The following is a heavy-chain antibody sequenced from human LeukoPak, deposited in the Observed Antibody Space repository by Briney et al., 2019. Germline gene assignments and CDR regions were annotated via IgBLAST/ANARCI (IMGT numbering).Heavy chain of an antibody. J-gene: IGHJ4*02. Sequence: SETLSLTCTVSGGSISSYYWSWIRQPAGKGLEWVGRIYTSGSTNYNPSLKGRVTMSVDTSKNQFSLKLSSVTAADTAVYYCAREVDCSSTSCYGNYWGQGTLVTVSS. CDR2: IYTSGST. D-gene: IGHD2-2*01. V-gene: IGHV4-4*07. CDR3: AREVDCSSTSCYGNY. CDR1: GGSISSYY.